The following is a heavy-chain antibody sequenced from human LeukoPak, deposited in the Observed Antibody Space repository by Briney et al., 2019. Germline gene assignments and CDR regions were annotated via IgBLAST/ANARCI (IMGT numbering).Heavy chain of an antibody. V-gene: IGHV1-2*02. CDR1: GYTFTGYY. Sequence: ASVKVSCKASGYTFTGYYMHWVRQAPGQGLEWMGWINPNSGGTNYAQKFQGRVTMTRDTSISTAYMELSRLRPDDTAVYYCARGDYGDYEPLGDYWGQGTLVTVSS. D-gene: IGHD4-17*01. CDR3: ARGDYGDYEPLGDY. J-gene: IGHJ4*02. CDR2: INPNSGGT.